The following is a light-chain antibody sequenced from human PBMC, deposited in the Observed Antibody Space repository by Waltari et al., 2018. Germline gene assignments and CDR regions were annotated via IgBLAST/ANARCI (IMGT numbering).Light chain of an antibody. CDR3: QQYGSSILYT. CDR2: GAS. V-gene: IGKV3-20*01. J-gene: IGKJ2*01. Sequence: VLTQSPGPLSSSPGESATLSCRASQSLTKKYLAWYQQKPGQAPRLLIYGASSRAAGIPDRFSGSGSGTDFTLTISRLEPEDFAVYYCQQYGSSILYTFGQGTKLEIK. CDR1: QSLTKKY.